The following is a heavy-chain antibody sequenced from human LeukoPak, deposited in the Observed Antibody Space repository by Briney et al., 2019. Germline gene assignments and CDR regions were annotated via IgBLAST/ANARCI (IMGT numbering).Heavy chain of an antibody. CDR1: GGSISTYY. CDR2: IYYSGST. D-gene: IGHD5-24*01. J-gene: IGHJ4*02. CDR3: ARDRGDGYKWDY. V-gene: IGHV4-59*01. Sequence: PSETLSLTCSVSGGSISTYYWSWIRQPPGKGLEWIGYIYYSGSTKYNPSLKSRVTISVDTSKKQLSLKVSSVTAADTAVYYCARDRGDGYKWDYWGQGTLVTVSS.